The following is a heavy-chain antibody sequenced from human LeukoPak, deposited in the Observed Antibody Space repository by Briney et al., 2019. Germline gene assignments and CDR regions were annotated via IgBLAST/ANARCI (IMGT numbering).Heavy chain of an antibody. V-gene: IGHV4-61*01. CDR1: GDSISSGSYY. Sequence: SETLSLTCTVSGDSISSGSYYWSWIRQPPGKGLEWIGYIYYSGSTNYNPSLKSRVTISVDTSKNQFSLKLSSVTAADTAVYYCARYRYGSGSYYKSYGMDVWGKGTTVTVSS. CDR2: IYYSGST. D-gene: IGHD3-10*01. J-gene: IGHJ6*04. CDR3: ARYRYGSGSYYKSYGMDV.